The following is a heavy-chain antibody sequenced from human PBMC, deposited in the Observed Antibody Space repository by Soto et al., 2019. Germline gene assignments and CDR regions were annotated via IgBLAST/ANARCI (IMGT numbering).Heavy chain of an antibody. CDR2: IDPGGSDT. CDR3: ARVGHDYSNSGMDV. CDR1: GYSFTTYW. Sequence: PXESLKISFQASGYSFTTYWLNWVRQMPGKGLEWMGKIDPGGSDTTYSPSFQGHVTISADKSITTAYLQWSSLKASDTAMYYCARVGHDYSNSGMDVWGQGTTVIVSS. D-gene: IGHD4-4*01. J-gene: IGHJ6*02. V-gene: IGHV5-10-1*01.